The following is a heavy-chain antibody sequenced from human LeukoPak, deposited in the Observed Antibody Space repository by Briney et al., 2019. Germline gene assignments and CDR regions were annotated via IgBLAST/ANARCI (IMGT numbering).Heavy chain of an antibody. V-gene: IGHV3-64*01. J-gene: IGHJ5*02. D-gene: IGHD1-14*01. CDR1: GFTFSSYA. CDR2: ISSNGGST. Sequence: GGSLRLSCAASGFTFSSYAMHWVRQAPGKGLEYVSAISSNGGSTYYANSVKGRFTISRDNSKNTLYLQMGSLRAEDMAVYYCARGPGSYPAYNWFDPWGQGTLVTVSS. CDR3: ARGPGSYPAYNWFDP.